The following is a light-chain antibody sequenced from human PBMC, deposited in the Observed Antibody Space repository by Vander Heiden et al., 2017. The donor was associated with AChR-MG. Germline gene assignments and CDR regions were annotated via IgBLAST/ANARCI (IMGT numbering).Light chain of an antibody. CDR3: QQRNNAPPIFT. CDR2: DAS. J-gene: IGKJ3*01. V-gene: IGKV3-11*01. CDR1: QSFTSY. Sequence: IVLTHSPATLSLSPGERATLSCRTSQSFTSYLAWYQQKPGQAPRLLIYDASNRATGIPARFSGSGSGTDFTLTISSLEPEDFAVYYCQQRNNAPPIFTFGHGTKVDIK.